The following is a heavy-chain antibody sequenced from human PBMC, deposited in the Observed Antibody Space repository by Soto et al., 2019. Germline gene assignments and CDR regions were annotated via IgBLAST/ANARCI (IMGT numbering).Heavy chain of an antibody. CDR1: GFTFRDYS. D-gene: IGHD6-6*01. J-gene: IGHJ4*02. CDR3: AKEPGRTELVYYFES. V-gene: IGHV3-23*01. Sequence: GGSLRFSCEASGFTFRDYSMHWVRQVPAKGPQWVSTITGGAGSTFYADSVRGRFTISRDNSQNTVFLQMNSLRGDDAALYSCAKEPGRTELVYYFESWGQGTQVTVSS. CDR2: ITGGAGST.